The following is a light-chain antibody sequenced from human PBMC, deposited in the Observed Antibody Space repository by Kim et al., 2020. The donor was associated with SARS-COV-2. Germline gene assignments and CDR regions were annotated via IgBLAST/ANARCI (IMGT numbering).Light chain of an antibody. Sequence: NTVPTTCPGTEDNIADKYFQGQQQRPGTPPAIVIYEDGERPSGVPDRFSGSIDTYSSSASLTISGLKTEDEADYYCQSYDISNVIFGGGTQLTVL. CDR3: QSYDISNVI. CDR2: EDG. J-gene: IGLJ2*01. V-gene: IGLV6-57*02. CDR1: EDNIADKY.